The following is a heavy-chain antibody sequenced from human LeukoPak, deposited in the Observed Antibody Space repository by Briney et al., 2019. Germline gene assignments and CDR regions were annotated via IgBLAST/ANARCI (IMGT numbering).Heavy chain of an antibody. Sequence: GGSLRLSCAASGLTFSSYWLSWVRQAPGKGLEWVANIKQDGSEKYYVDSVKGRFTISRDNAKNSLYLQMNSLRAEDTAVYYCARGGDYGDYDFFDYWGQGTLVTVSS. CDR3: ARGGDYGDYDFFDY. J-gene: IGHJ4*02. CDR1: GLTFSSYW. D-gene: IGHD4-17*01. CDR2: IKQDGSEK. V-gene: IGHV3-7*01.